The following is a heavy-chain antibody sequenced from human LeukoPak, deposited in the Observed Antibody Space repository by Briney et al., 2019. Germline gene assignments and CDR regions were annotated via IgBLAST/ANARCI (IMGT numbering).Heavy chain of an antibody. CDR1: GGSFSGYF. CDR3: ARGQIPLDY. V-gene: IGHV4-34*01. Sequence: SETLSLTCAVHGGSFSGYFWTWIRQPPGKGLEWIGEINHPGATNYNPSLKSRATISVDRSKNQFSLKVSSVTAADTAVYFCARGQIPLDYWGQGTLVTVSS. CDR2: INHPGAT. D-gene: IGHD2-21*01. J-gene: IGHJ4*02.